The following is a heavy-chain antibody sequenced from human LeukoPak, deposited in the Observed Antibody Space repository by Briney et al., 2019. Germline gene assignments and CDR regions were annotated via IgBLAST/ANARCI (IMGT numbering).Heavy chain of an antibody. V-gene: IGHV3-23*01. J-gene: IGHJ4*02. CDR1: GFTFSTYA. D-gene: IGHD3-22*01. Sequence: PGGSLRLSCVASGFTFSTYAMSWVRQAPGKGLEWVSAISGSGGSTYYAGSVKGRFTVSRDNSKNTVYMQMNSLRAEDTAVYYCAKDYYEANWGQGTLVTVSS. CDR3: AKDYYEAN. CDR2: ISGSGGST.